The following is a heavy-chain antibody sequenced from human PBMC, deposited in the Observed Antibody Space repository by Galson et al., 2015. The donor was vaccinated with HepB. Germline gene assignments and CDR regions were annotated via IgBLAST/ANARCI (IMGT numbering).Heavy chain of an antibody. Sequence: SLRLSCAASGFTFSSYSMNWVRQAPGKGLEWVSSISSSSSYIYYADSVKGRFTISRDNAKNSLYLQMNSLRAEDTAVYYCARDDTIFGVPNRWAFDIWGQGTMVTVSS. V-gene: IGHV3-21*01. D-gene: IGHD3-3*01. J-gene: IGHJ3*02. CDR1: GFTFSSYS. CDR2: ISSSSSYI. CDR3: ARDDTIFGVPNRWAFDI.